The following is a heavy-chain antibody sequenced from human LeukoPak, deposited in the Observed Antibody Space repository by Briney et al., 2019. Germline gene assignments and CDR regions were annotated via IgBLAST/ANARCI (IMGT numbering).Heavy chain of an antibody. CDR3: ARDTDWGSPVDY. CDR1: GYTFTSYG. J-gene: IGHJ4*02. D-gene: IGHD3-9*01. V-gene: IGHV1-18*01. CDR2: ISAYNGNT. Sequence: ASLKVSCKAPGYTFTSYGISWVRQAPGQGLEWMGWISAYNGNTKYAQKLQGRVTMTTDTSTSTAYMELRSLRSDDTAVYYCARDTDWGSPVDYWGQGTLVTVSS.